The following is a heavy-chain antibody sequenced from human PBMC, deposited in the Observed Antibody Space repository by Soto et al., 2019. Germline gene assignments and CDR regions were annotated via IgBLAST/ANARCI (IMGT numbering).Heavy chain of an antibody. CDR1: RFRFSSYG. J-gene: IGHJ4*02. V-gene: IGHV3-30*18. CDR2: ISYDGSNK. CDR3: AKDDSGGWFPEY. Sequence: LRLSSAACRFRFSSYGMHLARKAPGKGLVWVAVISYDGSNKYYADSVKGRFTISRDNSKNTLYLQMNSLRAEDTAVYSCAKDDSGGWFPEYWGQGTLVTVSS. D-gene: IGHD6-19*01.